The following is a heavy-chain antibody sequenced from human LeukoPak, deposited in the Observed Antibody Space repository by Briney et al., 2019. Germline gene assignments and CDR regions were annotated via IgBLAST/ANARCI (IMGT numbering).Heavy chain of an antibody. D-gene: IGHD3-10*01. Sequence: GGSLRLSCAASGFTFSSYSMNWVRQAPGKGLEWVSSISSSSSYIYYADSVKGRFTISRDNAKSSLYLQMNSLRAEDTAVYYCARVRGEYYFDYWGQGTLVTASS. J-gene: IGHJ4*02. CDR1: GFTFSSYS. CDR3: ARVRGEYYFDY. CDR2: ISSSSSYI. V-gene: IGHV3-21*01.